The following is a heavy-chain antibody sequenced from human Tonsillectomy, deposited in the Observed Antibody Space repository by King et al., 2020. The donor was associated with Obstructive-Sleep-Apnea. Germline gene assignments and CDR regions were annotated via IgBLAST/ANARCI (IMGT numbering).Heavy chain of an antibody. CDR2: ISRSGTYL. J-gene: IGHJ3*01. D-gene: IGHD3-10*01. Sequence: VQLVESGGGLVKPGGSLRLSGAASGLSLGTYSMNWVRQAPGKGLEWVSSISRSGTYLYYTDPVQGRFTISRDNAKNSLYLQMNSLRAEDTAVYYCARDRSYDTTGPNAFDVWGQGTMVTVSS. CDR1: GLSLGTYS. CDR3: ARDRSYDTTGPNAFDV. V-gene: IGHV3-21*01.